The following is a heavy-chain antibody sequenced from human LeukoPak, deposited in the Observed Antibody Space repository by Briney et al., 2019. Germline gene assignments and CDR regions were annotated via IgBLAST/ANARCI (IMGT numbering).Heavy chain of an antibody. CDR2: ISSSGSSI. J-gene: IGHJ6*02. Sequence: GGSLRLSCAASGFRFSDYYMSWIRQAPGKGLEGVSYISSSGSSIYYADSVKGRFTISRDNAKNSLYLQMNSLRAEDTAVYYCARDLDPQSRYYYGMDVWGQGTTVTVSS. CDR3: ARDLDPQSRYYYGMDV. CDR1: GFRFSDYY. V-gene: IGHV3-11*01.